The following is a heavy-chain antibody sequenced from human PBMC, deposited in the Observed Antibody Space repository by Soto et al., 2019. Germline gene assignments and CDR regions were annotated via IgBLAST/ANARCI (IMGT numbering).Heavy chain of an antibody. D-gene: IGHD3-22*01. V-gene: IGHV3-30-3*01. Sequence: PGGSLRLSCAASGFTFSSYAMHWVRQAPGKGLEWVAVISYDGSNKYYADSVKGRFTISRDNSKNTLYLQMNSLRAEDTAVYYCARGADYYDSSGYYIFDYWGQGTLVTVSS. CDR3: ARGADYYDSSGYYIFDY. J-gene: IGHJ4*02. CDR1: GFTFSSYA. CDR2: ISYDGSNK.